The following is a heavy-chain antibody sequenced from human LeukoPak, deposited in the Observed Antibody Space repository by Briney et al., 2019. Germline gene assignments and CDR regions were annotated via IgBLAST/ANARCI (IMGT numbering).Heavy chain of an antibody. CDR1: GFTFSNYA. D-gene: IGHD3-22*01. J-gene: IGHJ3*02. V-gene: IGHV3-23*01. Sequence: GGTLRLSCTASGFTFSNYAMSWVRQAPGKGLEWVSSINNSGSSTYYADSVKGRFTISRDNSKNTLYLQMNSLRAEDTAVYYCAKDLGYYYDSSGSPGNIWGQGTMVTVSS. CDR2: INNSGSST. CDR3: AKDLGYYYDSSGSPGNI.